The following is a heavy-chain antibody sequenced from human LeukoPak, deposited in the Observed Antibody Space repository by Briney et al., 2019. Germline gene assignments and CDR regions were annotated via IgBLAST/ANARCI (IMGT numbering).Heavy chain of an antibody. CDR2: ISSSSSSTI. D-gene: IGHD1-26*01. V-gene: IGHV3-48*01. CDR1: GFTFSSYS. J-gene: IGHJ3*02. Sequence: GGSLRLSCAASGFTFSSYSMNWVRQAPGKGLEWVSYISSSSSSTIYYADSVKGRFTISRDNAKNSLYLQMNSLRAEDTAVYYCARDRGGSYYYLDAFDIWGQGTMVTVSS. CDR3: ARDRGGSYYYLDAFDI.